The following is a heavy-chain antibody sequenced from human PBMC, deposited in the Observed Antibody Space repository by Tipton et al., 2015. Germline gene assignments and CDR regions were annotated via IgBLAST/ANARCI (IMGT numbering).Heavy chain of an antibody. CDR2: IIPVLDIA. CDR3: ASFTWYIGSFDY. V-gene: IGHV1-69*04. CDR1: GGTFSSYA. D-gene: IGHD1-14*01. J-gene: IGHJ4*02. Sequence: QSGPEVKKPGSSVKVSCKASGGTFSSYAISWVRQAPGQGLEWMGGIIPVLDIANYAQKFQGRVTITADKSTSTAYMELSSLRSEDTAVYYCASFTWYIGSFDYWGQGALVTVSS.